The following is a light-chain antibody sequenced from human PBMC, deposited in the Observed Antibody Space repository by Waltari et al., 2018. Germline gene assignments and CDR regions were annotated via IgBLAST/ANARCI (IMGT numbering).Light chain of an antibody. J-gene: IGLJ1*01. CDR2: DVT. V-gene: IGLV2-11*01. CDR3: CSYAGSYTFV. Sequence: QSALTQPRSVSGSPGQSVTIPCTGTSSDVGGYNYVSWYQQHPGKAPKIMIYDVTKRPSGVPDRFSGSKSGNTASLTISGLQAEDEADYSCCSYAGSYTFVFGTGTKVTVL. CDR1: SSDVGGYNY.